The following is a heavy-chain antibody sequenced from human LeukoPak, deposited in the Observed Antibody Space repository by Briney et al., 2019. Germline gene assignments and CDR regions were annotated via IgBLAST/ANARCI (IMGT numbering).Heavy chain of an antibody. CDR3: ARGHGVWYYFDSSGSVFDY. CDR2: MNPNRGNT. V-gene: IGHV1-8*01. D-gene: IGHD3-22*01. Sequence: ASVTVSCMATGYTFTSYDINWVRQATGQGLEWMGWMNPNRGNTGYAQKFQGRVTMTRNTSISTAYMETSSLRSEDTAVYYCARGHGVWYYFDSSGSVFDYWGRGAVVTVSS. CDR1: GYTFTSYD. J-gene: IGHJ4*02.